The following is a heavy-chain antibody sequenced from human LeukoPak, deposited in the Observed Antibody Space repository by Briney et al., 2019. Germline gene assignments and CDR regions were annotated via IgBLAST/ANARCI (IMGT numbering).Heavy chain of an antibody. Sequence: SETLSLTCTVSGGSISSSSYYWGWIRQPPGKGLEWIGSIYYSGSTYYNPSLKSRVTISVDTSKVQISLKLNSVTAADTAVYYCARLRDYYYNYMDVWGKGTTVTISS. V-gene: IGHV4-39*01. CDR1: GGSISSSSYY. CDR2: IYYSGST. J-gene: IGHJ6*03. CDR3: ARLRDYYYNYMDV.